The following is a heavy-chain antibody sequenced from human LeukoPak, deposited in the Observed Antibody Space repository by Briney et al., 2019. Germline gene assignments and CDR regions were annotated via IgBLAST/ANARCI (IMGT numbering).Heavy chain of an antibody. V-gene: IGHV4-34*01. CDR2: INRSGST. J-gene: IGHJ5*02. Sequence: SETLSLTCAVYGGSFSGYYWSWIRQPPGKGLEWIGEINRSGSTNYNPSLKSRVTISVDTSKNQFSADTAVYYCARGLLGYCSGGSCYSGFDPWGQGTLVTVSS. CDR1: GGSFSGYY. CDR3: ARGLLGYCSGGSCYSGFDP. D-gene: IGHD2-15*01.